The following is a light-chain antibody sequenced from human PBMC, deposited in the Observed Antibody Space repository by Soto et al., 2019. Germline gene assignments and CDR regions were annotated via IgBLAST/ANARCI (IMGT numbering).Light chain of an antibody. V-gene: IGKV1-5*03. CDR1: QSISSW. CDR3: QQYNSYSTLT. J-gene: IGKJ4*01. CDR2: KAS. Sequence: DIQMTQSPSTLSASVGDRVTITCRASQSISSWLAWYQQKPGKAPKLLIYKASSLESGVPSRFSGSGSGTAFTLTINRLQPDDFATYHCQQYNSYSTLTFGGGTKVEIK.